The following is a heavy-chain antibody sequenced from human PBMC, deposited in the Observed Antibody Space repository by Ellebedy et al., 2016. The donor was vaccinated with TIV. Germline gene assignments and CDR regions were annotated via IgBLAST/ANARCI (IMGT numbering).Heavy chain of an antibody. V-gene: IGHV3-23*01. D-gene: IGHD6-13*01. CDR2: ISNSGDTT. CDR3: AKLAGISSWYAEY. J-gene: IGHJ4*02. Sequence: GESLKISCAASGFTFSCCAMSWVRQTPGKGLEWVSVISNSGDTTYADYVKGRFTSSRDNSKDTLFLQMNSLEAEDTGVYYCAKLAGISSWYAEYWGQGTLVTVSS. CDR1: GFTFSCCA.